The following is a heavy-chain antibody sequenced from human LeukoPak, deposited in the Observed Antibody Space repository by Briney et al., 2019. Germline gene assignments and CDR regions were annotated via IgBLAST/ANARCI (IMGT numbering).Heavy chain of an antibody. CDR3: ARESPPNAFDI. CDR2: ISYDGSNK. Sequence: GGSLRLSCAASGFTFSSYAMHWVRQAPGKGLEWVAVISYDGSNKYYADSVKGRFTISRDNSKNTLYLQMNSLRAGDTAVYYCARESPPNAFDIWGQGTMVTVSS. V-gene: IGHV3-30-3*01. CDR1: GFTFSSYA. J-gene: IGHJ3*02.